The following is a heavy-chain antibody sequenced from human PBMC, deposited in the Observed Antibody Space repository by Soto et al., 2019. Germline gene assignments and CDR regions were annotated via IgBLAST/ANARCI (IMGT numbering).Heavy chain of an antibody. CDR1: GGTFSSYA. V-gene: IGHV1-69*01. D-gene: IGHD6-13*01. Sequence: QVQLVQSGAAVKKPGSSVKVSCKASGGTFSSYAISWVRQAPGQGLEWMGGIIPIFGTANYAQKFQGRVTITADESTSTAYMELSSLRSEDTAVYYCARDIAAACNIEGYFDYRGQGTLVTVSS. CDR3: ARDIAAACNIEGYFDY. CDR2: IIPIFGTA. J-gene: IGHJ4*02.